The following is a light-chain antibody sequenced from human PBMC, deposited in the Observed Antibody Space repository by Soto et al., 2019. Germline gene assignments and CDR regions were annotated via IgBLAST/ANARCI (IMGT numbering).Light chain of an antibody. CDR1: NIGSKS. CDR2: YDS. J-gene: IGLJ1*01. CDR3: QVWDSSSDKV. V-gene: IGLV3-21*04. Sequence: SYELTQPPSVSVAPGKTARITCGGNNIGSKSVHWYQQKPGQAPVLVIYYDSDRPSGIPERFSGSNSGNTATLTISRVEAGDEADYYCQVWDSSSDKVFGTGTKVTV.